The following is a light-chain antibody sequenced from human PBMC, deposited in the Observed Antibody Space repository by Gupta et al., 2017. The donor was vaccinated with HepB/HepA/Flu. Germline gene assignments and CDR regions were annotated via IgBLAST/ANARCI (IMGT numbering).Light chain of an antibody. CDR1: QSVSRK. CDR2: DAS. J-gene: IGKJ2*01. CDR3: QHYNNWPPYA. Sequence: EIVMTQSPATLSVSPGETVILSCRASQSVSRKLAWYQQKLGQAPRLLIYDASTRATDIPARFSGSGHGTECTLAISSLQSEDFALYYCQHYNNWPPYAFGQGTKLEIK. V-gene: IGKV3-15*01.